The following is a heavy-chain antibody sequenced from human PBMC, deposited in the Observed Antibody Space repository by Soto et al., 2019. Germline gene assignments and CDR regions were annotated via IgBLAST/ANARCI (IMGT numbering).Heavy chain of an antibody. J-gene: IGHJ3*01. CDR2: ISYDGSNK. CDR1: GFTFDDYA. CDR3: ARGNVYWFVAQEGAFAF. V-gene: IGHV3-30*03. D-gene: IGHD3-10*01. Sequence: GSLRLSCAASGFTFDDYAMHWVRQAPGKGLEWVSGISYDGSNKYYADSVKGRFTISRDNSKNTLYLQMTSLRAEDTAVYYCARGNVYWFVAQEGAFAFWGQRSMV.